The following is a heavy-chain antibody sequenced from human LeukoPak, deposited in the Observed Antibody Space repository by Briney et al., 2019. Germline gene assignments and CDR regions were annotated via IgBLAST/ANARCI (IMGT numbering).Heavy chain of an antibody. V-gene: IGHV4-30-4*01. J-gene: IGHJ4*02. CDR3: ASVPPDYGDYGSDY. CDR2: IYYSGST. Sequence: SETLSLTCTVSGGSISSGDYYWSWIRQPPGKGLEWIGYIYYSGSTYYNPSLKSRVTISVDTSKNQFSLKLSSVTAADTAVYYCASVPPDYGDYGSDYWGQGTLVTVSS. CDR1: GGSISSGDYY. D-gene: IGHD4-17*01.